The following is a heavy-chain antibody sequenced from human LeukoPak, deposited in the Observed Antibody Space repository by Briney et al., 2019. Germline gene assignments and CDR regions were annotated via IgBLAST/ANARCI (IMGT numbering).Heavy chain of an antibody. D-gene: IGHD5-12*01. Sequence: GGSLRLSCAASGFTFSSYAMTWVRQAPGKGLEWVSTISISGGSTYYADSVKGRFTISRDNSKNTLYLQMNSLRAEDTAVYYCAKDRWGSATTESDYWGQGTLVTVSS. CDR2: ISISGGST. CDR1: GFTFSSYA. CDR3: AKDRWGSATTESDY. J-gene: IGHJ4*02. V-gene: IGHV3-23*01.